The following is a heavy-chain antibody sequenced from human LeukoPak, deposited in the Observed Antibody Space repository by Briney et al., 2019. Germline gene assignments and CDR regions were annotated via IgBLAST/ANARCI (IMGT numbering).Heavy chain of an antibody. V-gene: IGHV1-46*03. Sequence: ASVKVSCKASGYTFTSYYMHWVRQAPGQGLEWMGIINPSGGSTSYAQKFQGKVTKTRDTSTSTVYMELSSLRSEDTAVYYCARDNFGYCSGGSCYVNLLGYWGQGTLVTVSS. CDR2: INPSGGST. J-gene: IGHJ4*02. CDR1: GYTFTSYY. D-gene: IGHD2-15*01. CDR3: ARDNFGYCSGGSCYVNLLGY.